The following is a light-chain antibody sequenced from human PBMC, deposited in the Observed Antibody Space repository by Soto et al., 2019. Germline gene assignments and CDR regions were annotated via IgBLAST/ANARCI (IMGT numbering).Light chain of an antibody. CDR2: AVS. CDR1: SSDIGSYNH. Sequence: QSVLTQPASVSGSPGQSITISCSGTSSDIGSYNHVAWYQQFPGKSPKLMIYAVSDRPPGVSDRFSGSKSGNTASLTISGLQAEDEADYYCSSYTSSSTLVVFGGGTKVTVL. V-gene: IGLV2-14*03. J-gene: IGLJ2*01. CDR3: SSYTSSSTLVV.